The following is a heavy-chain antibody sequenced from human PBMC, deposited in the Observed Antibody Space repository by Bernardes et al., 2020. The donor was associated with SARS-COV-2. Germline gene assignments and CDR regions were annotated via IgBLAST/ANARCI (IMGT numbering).Heavy chain of an antibody. CDR3: ARGPNGGNYYVGDY. CDR1: GFTFSSYW. Sequence: GSLRLSCAASGFTFSSYWMHWVRQVPGKGLLWVSRTSGDGTSTSYADSVKGRFIISRDNAKNTLYLQLNSLTDEDTAIYYCARGPNGGNYYVGDYWGQGTPVTVSS. J-gene: IGHJ4*02. D-gene: IGHD2-15*01. CDR2: TSGDGTST. V-gene: IGHV3-74*01.